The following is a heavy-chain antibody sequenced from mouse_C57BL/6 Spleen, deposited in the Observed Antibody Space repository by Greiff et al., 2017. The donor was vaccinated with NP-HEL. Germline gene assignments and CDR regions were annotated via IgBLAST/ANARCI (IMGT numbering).Heavy chain of an antibody. CDR1: GYSITSGYY. Sequence: EVQLQESGPGLVKPSQSLSLTCSVTGYSITSGYYWNWIRQFPGNKLEWMGYISYDGSNNYNPSLKNRISITRDTSKNQFFLKLNSVTTEDTATYYCARDALEYYGSSWRYFDVWGTGTTVTVSS. D-gene: IGHD1-1*01. V-gene: IGHV3-6*01. CDR3: ARDALEYYGSSWRYFDV. J-gene: IGHJ1*03. CDR2: ISYDGSN.